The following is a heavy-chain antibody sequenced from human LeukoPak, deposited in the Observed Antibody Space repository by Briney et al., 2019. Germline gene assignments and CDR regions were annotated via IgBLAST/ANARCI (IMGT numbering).Heavy chain of an antibody. CDR2: IRYDGSNK. CDR1: GFTFSSYG. V-gene: IGHV3-30*02. CDR3: AKAVYCSGGGCFWYFDL. J-gene: IGHJ2*01. Sequence: GGSLRLSCAASGFTFSSYGMHWVRQAPGKGLEWVAFIRYDGSNKYYADSVKGRFTISRDNSKNTLYLQMNSLRAEDTAVYYCAKAVYCSGGGCFWYFDLWGRGTLVTVSS. D-gene: IGHD2-15*01.